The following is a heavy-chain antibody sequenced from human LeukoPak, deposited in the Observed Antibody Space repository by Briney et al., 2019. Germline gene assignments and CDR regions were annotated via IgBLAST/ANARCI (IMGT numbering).Heavy chain of an antibody. CDR1: GFTFSGFW. Sequence: GGSLRLSCAVSGFTFSGFWMSWSRQAPGKGLEWVASINSDGSEGYYADVVKGRFTISRDNAKNSLYLQINSLRDEDTAVYYCATSGNYYLKYWGQGTLVTVSS. J-gene: IGHJ4*02. D-gene: IGHD1-26*01. V-gene: IGHV3-7*01. CDR2: INSDGSEG. CDR3: ATSGNYYLKY.